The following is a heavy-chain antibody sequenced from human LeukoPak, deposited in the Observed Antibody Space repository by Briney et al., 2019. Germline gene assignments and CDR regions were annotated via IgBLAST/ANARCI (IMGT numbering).Heavy chain of an antibody. D-gene: IGHD3-10*01. Sequence: SETPSLTCTVSGGSTSGYYWSWIRQPPGKGLEWVGYINYSGDTNYNPSLKSRVTISVDTSKNQFSLKLSSVTAADTAVYYCASFSWGSGSYNQEAIWSWFDPWGQGTLVIVSS. CDR1: GGSTSGYY. V-gene: IGHV4-59*08. J-gene: IGHJ5*02. CDR2: INYSGDT. CDR3: ASFSWGSGSYNQEAIWSWFDP.